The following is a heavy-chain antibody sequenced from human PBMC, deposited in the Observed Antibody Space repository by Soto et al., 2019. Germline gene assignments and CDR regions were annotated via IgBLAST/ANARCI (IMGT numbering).Heavy chain of an antibody. J-gene: IGHJ4*02. Sequence: ASVKVSCKASGYTFTSYGISWVRQAPGQGLEWMGWISAYNGNTNYAQKLQGRVTMTTDTSTSTAYMELRSLRSDDTAVYYCARDLYCSSTSCYRYYFDYWGQGTLVTVSS. D-gene: IGHD2-2*01. CDR3: ARDLYCSSTSCYRYYFDY. CDR1: GYTFTSYG. V-gene: IGHV1-18*01. CDR2: ISAYNGNT.